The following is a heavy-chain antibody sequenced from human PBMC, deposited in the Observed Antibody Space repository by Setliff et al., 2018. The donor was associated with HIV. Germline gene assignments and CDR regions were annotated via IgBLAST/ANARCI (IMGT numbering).Heavy chain of an antibody. CDR3: ARNHEWALGT. D-gene: IGHD1-26*01. V-gene: IGHV4-39*07. Sequence: SETLSLTCTVSGGSISSFSYYWGWIRQPPGKGPEWIGSIFHTGNTYYNPSLKSRVTISVETSKNQVSLKLSSVTAADTAVYYCARNHEWALGTWGQGLLVTVSS. CDR2: IFHTGNT. J-gene: IGHJ5*02. CDR1: GGSISSFSYY.